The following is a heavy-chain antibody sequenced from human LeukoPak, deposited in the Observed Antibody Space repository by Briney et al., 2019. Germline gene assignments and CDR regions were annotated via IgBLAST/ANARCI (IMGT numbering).Heavy chain of an antibody. J-gene: IGHJ4*02. D-gene: IGHD2-15*01. CDR1: GFTFSSYA. CDR3: ARVVYCSGGNCHDYFDY. CDR2: ISGSGGST. V-gene: IGHV3-23*01. Sequence: GGSLRLSXAASGFTFSSYAMSWVRQAPGKGLEWVSAISGSGGSTYYADSVKGRFTISRDNSKNTLYLQMNSLRAEDTAVYYCARVVYCSGGNCHDYFDYWGQGTLVTVSS.